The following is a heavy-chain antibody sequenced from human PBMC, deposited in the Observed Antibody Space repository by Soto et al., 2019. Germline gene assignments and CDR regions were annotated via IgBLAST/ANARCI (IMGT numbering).Heavy chain of an antibody. CDR2: MYHSGST. D-gene: IGHD3-9*01. V-gene: IGHV4-4*02. J-gene: IGHJ4*02. CDR1: GASISSDHW. Sequence: SETLSLTCAVSGASISSDHWWSWVRQSPGRGLEWIGEMYHSGSTNYNPSLESRLTTSVDKSKNQFTLKLRSVTAADTALYYCAGVKYDILTGYDFDYWGQGALVTVS. CDR3: AGVKYDILTGYDFDY.